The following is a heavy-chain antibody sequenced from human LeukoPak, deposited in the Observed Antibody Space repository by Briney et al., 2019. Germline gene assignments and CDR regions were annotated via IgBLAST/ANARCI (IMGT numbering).Heavy chain of an antibody. J-gene: IGHJ5*02. CDR1: GGSFSGYY. CDR3: AREVQWLVKDWFDP. V-gene: IGHV4-34*01. Sequence: SETLSLTCAVYGGSFSGYYWSWIRQPPGKGLEWIGEINHSGSTNYNPSLKSRVTISVDTSKNQFSLKLSSVTAADTAVYHCAREVQWLVKDWFDPWGQGTLVTVSS. D-gene: IGHD6-19*01. CDR2: INHSGST.